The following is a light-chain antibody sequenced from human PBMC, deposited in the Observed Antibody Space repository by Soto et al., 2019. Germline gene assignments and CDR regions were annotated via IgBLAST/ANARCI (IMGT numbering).Light chain of an antibody. CDR3: LQHNTSPLT. V-gene: IGKV1-17*03. CDR1: QGINNY. J-gene: IGKJ4*01. CDR2: AAS. Sequence: DIQMTQSPSAVSASVGDRVTITCRASQGINNYLAWFQQKPGKAPKRLIYAASTSQTGVPSRFGGSGSGTEFTLTISSLQPEDFATYYCLQHNTSPLTFGGGTKVDIK.